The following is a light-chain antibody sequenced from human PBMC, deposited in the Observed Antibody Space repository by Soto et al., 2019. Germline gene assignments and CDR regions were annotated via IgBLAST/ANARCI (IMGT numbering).Light chain of an antibody. Sequence: ENVVTHSQATLSVAPLDRRALXQTSSQSVSSNLAWYQQKPGQAPRLLIYGASIRATGIPARFSGSGSGTEFTLTISSLQSEDFAVHYCQHYNNWPPWTFGQGTKV. CDR2: GAS. J-gene: IGKJ1*01. V-gene: IGKV3-15*01. CDR1: QSVSSN. CDR3: QHYNNWPPWT.